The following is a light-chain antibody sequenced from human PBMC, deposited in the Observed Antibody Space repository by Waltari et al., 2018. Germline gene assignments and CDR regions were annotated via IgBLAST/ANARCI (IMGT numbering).Light chain of an antibody. Sequence: QSALTQPASVSGSPGQSITISCTGTSSDVGRYTLVSWYQQHPGKAPKLMIFEVTKRPSGVSNRFSGSTSGNTASLTISGLQAEDEADYYCCSYAGSATPYVFGTGTKVTVL. CDR3: CSYAGSATPYV. J-gene: IGLJ1*01. CDR1: SSDVGRYTL. CDR2: EVT. V-gene: IGLV2-23*02.